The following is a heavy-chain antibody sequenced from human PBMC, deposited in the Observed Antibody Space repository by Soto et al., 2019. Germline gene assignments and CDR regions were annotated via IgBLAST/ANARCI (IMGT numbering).Heavy chain of an antibody. J-gene: IGHJ4*02. CDR2: IDYNGVT. CDR3: GKVLVGATGHTDSDS. CDR1: GGSIYRSGYY. V-gene: IGHV4-39*02. D-gene: IGHD2-15*01. Sequence: PSETLSLTCTVSGGSIYRSGYYWGWIRQPPGRGMEWIGNIDYNGVTYSNPSLKSRVTISRDTSKNHFSLKLTSVTAADTALYYLGKVLVGATGHTDSDSWGPGTLVTVSS.